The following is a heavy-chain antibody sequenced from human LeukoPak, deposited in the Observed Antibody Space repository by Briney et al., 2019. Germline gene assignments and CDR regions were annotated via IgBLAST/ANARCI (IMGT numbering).Heavy chain of an antibody. CDR1: GGSVSSGSYY. D-gene: IGHD3-10*01. CDR2: IYYSGST. J-gene: IGHJ5*02. CDR3: ARDYYYGSGSFQFDP. Sequence: SETLSLTCTVSGGSVSSGSYYWGWIRQPPGKGLEWIGYIYYSGSTNYNPSLKSRVTISVDTSKNQFSLKLSSVTVADTAVYYCARDYYYGSGSFQFDPWGQGTLVTVSS. V-gene: IGHV4-61*01.